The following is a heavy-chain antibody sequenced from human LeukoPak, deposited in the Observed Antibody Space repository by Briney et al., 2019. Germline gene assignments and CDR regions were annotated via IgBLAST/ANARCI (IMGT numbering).Heavy chain of an antibody. J-gene: IGHJ4*02. V-gene: IGHV3-21*01. CDR1: GFTFSSYS. Sequence: PGGSLRLSCAASGFTFSSYSMNWVRQAPGKGLEWVSSISSSSSYIYYADSVKGRFTISRDNAKNSLYLQMNSLRAEDTAVYYCAREMLWFGQEIFDYWGQGTLVTVSP. CDR2: ISSSSSYI. CDR3: AREMLWFGQEIFDY. D-gene: IGHD3-10*01.